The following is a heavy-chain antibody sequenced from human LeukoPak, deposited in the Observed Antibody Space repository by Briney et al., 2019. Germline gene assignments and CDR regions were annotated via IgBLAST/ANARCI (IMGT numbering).Heavy chain of an antibody. CDR3: AREGSGWYGNFDY. Sequence: ASVKVSCKASGYTFTGYFMHWVRQAPGQGLEWMGWINPDSGGTNYAQKFQGRVTMTRDTSISTAYMEVSRLRSDDTAVYYCAREGSGWYGNFDYWGQGTLVTVSS. D-gene: IGHD6-19*01. V-gene: IGHV1-2*02. CDR2: INPDSGGT. CDR1: GYTFTGYF. J-gene: IGHJ4*02.